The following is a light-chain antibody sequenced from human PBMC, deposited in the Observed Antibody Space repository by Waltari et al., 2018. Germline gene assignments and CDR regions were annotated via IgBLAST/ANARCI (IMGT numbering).Light chain of an antibody. V-gene: IGLV2-14*03. CDR2: DVS. Sequence: QSALTQPASVSGSPGQSITIPCTGTSSDVGGYNSASWYQQHPGKAPKLMIYDVSNRPSGVSNRFSGSKSGNTASLTISGLQAEDEADYYCSSYTSSSTLVFGGGTKLTVL. CDR3: SSYTSSSTLV. J-gene: IGLJ3*02. CDR1: SSDVGGYNS.